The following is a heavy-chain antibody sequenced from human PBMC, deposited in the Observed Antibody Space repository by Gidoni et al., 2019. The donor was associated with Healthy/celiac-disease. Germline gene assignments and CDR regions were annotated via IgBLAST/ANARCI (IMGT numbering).Heavy chain of an antibody. J-gene: IGHJ3*02. CDR2: IYYSGST. CDR3: ARHEGGSGWTDLGRAGDAFDI. CDR1: GCSISSSSSY. Sequence: QLQLQESGPGLVKPSATLSLTCTVSGCSISSSSSYWVWIRQPPGKGLEWIGSIYYSGSTYYNPSLKSRVTISVDTSKNQFSLKLSSVTAADTAVYYCARHEGGSGWTDLGRAGDAFDIWGQGTMVTVSS. V-gene: IGHV4-39*01. D-gene: IGHD6-19*01.